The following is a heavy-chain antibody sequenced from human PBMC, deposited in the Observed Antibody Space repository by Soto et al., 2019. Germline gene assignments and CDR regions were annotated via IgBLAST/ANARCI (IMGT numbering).Heavy chain of an antibody. CDR3: ARVQGVRFDP. CDR2: IYHSGSA. CDR1: GGSITTYF. V-gene: IGHV4-59*01. J-gene: IGHJ5*02. D-gene: IGHD3-10*01. Sequence: SETLSLTCTVSGGSITTYFWTWIRQPPGKGLEWIGYIYHSGSANYNPSLKSRVTISIDTSKNQFSLKLNSVTAADTAVYYCARVQGVRFDPWGQGILVTVSS.